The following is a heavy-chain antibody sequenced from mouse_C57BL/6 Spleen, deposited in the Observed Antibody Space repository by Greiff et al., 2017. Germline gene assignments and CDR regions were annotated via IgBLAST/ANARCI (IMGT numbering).Heavy chain of an antibody. D-gene: IGHD1-1*01. V-gene: IGHV1-81*01. Sequence: QVQLQQSGAELARPGASVKLSCKASGYTFTSYGISWVKQRTGQGLEWIGEIYPRSGNTYYNEKFKGKATLTADKSSSTAYMELRSLTSEDSAVYFCARKVIDYDGSSYLPMDYWGQGTSVTVSS. CDR3: ARKVIDYDGSSYLPMDY. J-gene: IGHJ4*01. CDR1: GYTFTSYG. CDR2: IYPRSGNT.